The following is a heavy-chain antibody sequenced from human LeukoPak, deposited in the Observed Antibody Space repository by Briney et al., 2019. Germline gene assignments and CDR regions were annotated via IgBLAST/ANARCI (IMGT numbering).Heavy chain of an antibody. V-gene: IGHV4-61*05. J-gene: IGHJ5*02. CDR3: ARHRGFCSTTSCYAEFDP. CDR1: GGSISSSSYY. CDR2: VYYSGNT. D-gene: IGHD2-2*01. Sequence: PSETLSLTCTVSGGSISSSSYYWGWIRQPPGKGLEWVGYVYYSGNTKYNPSLKSRVTTSVDTSKNQFSLKLTSVTAADTAVYYCARHRGFCSTTSCYAEFDPWGQGTLVTVSS.